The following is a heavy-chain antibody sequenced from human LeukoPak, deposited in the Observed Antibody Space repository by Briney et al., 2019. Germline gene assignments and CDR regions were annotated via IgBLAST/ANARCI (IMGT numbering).Heavy chain of an antibody. V-gene: IGHV5-51*01. CDR1: GYPFSSYW. CDR2: IYPGDSDT. J-gene: IGHJ6*02. Sequence: GESLKISCKGSGYPFSSYWIGWVRQMPGKGLEWMGIIYPGDSDTRYSPSFQGRVTISVDKSINTAYLQWSSLKASDTAMYYCARADIVVVPAAMWNCMDVWGQGTTVTVSS. CDR3: ARADIVVVPAAMWNCMDV. D-gene: IGHD2-2*01.